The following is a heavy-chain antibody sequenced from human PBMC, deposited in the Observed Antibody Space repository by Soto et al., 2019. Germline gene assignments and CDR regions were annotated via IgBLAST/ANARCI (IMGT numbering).Heavy chain of an antibody. D-gene: IGHD3-9*01. CDR3: AHSIMYFHIRHTLWFAY. V-gene: IGHV2-5*02. CDR2: IYWDDDK. J-gene: IGHJ4*02. CDR1: GFSLSTSGVG. Sequence: QITLKESGPTLVKPTQTLTLTCTFSGFSLSTSGVGVGWIRQPPGKALEWLALIYWDDDKRYSPSLKSRLTITNDTSKSHVVLTMTIMQPFDTAQYYCAHSIMYFHIRHTLWFAYCGQGTLVTASS.